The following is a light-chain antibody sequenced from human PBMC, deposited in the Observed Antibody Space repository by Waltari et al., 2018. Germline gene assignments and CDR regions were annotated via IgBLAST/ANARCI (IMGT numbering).Light chain of an antibody. V-gene: IGKV1-27*01. J-gene: IGKJ4*01. CDR1: QVINND. Sequence: DIQMTQSPSSLSPSVGDRVTITCRASQVINNDLAWYQQKPGKVPKLLIYAASNLQAGVPSRFSGSGSGTDFTLTIASLQPEDVASYYCQKYDSVPLTFGGGTKVEIK. CDR2: AAS. CDR3: QKYDSVPLT.